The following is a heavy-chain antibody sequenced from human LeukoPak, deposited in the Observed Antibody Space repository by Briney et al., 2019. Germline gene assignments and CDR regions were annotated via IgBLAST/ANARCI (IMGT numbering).Heavy chain of an antibody. Sequence: SETLSLTCAVYGGSFSGYDWSWIRQPPGKGLEWIGEINHSGSTNYNPSLKSRVTISVDTSKNQFSLKLSSVSAADTAVYYCARGGCSSTSCYTGGFDYWGQGTLVTVSS. CDR1: GGSFSGYD. CDR3: ARGGCSSTSCYTGGFDY. D-gene: IGHD2-2*02. J-gene: IGHJ4*02. V-gene: IGHV4-34*01. CDR2: INHSGST.